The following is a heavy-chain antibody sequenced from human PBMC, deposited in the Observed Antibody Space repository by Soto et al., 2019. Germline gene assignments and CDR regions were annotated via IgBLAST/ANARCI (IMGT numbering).Heavy chain of an antibody. V-gene: IGHV3-23*01. CDR2: ISAGGVST. Sequence: GGSLRLSCAATGFTFGFNALSWVRQAPGKGLEWVSSISAGGVSTNYADSVRGRFTISRDNSKNTLYLQMDRLRVEDTALYFCAKGYGWDYLDYWGQGALVTVSS. D-gene: IGHD6-19*01. J-gene: IGHJ4*02. CDR1: GFTFGFNA. CDR3: AKGYGWDYLDY.